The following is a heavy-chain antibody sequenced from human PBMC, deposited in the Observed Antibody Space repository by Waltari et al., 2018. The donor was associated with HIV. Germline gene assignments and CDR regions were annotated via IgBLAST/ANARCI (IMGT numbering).Heavy chain of an antibody. D-gene: IGHD3-16*01. CDR3: ARARF. CDR2: ISHDGNYQ. V-gene: IGHV3-30*01. CDR1: GFTFSSYT. J-gene: IGHJ4*02. Sequence: QVQLVESGGGVVQPGGSRRVSCAASGFTFSSYTLHWVRQAPGKGLEWVAVISHDGNYQYYADSVKGRFTISRDSSKDTLFLHINSLRAEDTAVFYCARARFWGQGTLVTVSS.